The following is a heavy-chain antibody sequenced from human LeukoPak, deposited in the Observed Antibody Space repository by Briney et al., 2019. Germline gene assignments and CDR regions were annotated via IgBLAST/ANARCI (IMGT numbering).Heavy chain of an antibody. CDR3: TTSLVCYYDSSGYQCGYFDY. J-gene: IGHJ4*02. CDR1: GFTFSNAW. V-gene: IGHV3-15*01. D-gene: IGHD3-22*01. CDR2: IKSKTDGGTT. Sequence: PGGSLRLSCAASGFTFSNAWMSWVRQAPGKGLEWVGRIKSKTDGGTTDYAAPVKGRFNISRDDSKNTLYLQMNSLKTEDTAVYYCTTSLVCYYDSSGYQCGYFDYWGQGTLVTVSS.